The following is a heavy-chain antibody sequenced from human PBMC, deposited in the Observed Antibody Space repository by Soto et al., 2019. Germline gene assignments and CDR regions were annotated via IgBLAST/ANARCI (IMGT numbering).Heavy chain of an antibody. D-gene: IGHD3-3*01. CDR1: GGSVSTGDFY. CDR2: IYYSGSS. CDR3: ARGILDQGGHFDY. Sequence: QVQLQESGPGLLKASQTLSLTCSVFGGSVSTGDFYWSWIRQPPGKGLEWIGYIYYSGSSYYHPSLKSRVVISVDASKNQFSLNLRSVTAADTAIYCCARGILDQGGHFDYWGRGTLVDVSS. V-gene: IGHV4-30-4*01. J-gene: IGHJ4*02.